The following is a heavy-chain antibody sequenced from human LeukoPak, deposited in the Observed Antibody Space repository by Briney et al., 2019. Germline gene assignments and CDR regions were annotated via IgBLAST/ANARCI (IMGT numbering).Heavy chain of an antibody. CDR1: GFTFSNCW. Sequence: GGSLRLSCAASGFTFSNCWMSWVRQAPGKGLEWVANIKQDGSEKYYVDPVKGRFTISRDNAKNSLYLQMNSLRAEDTAVYWCARDDDYYYYGLDVWGQGTTVTVSS. J-gene: IGHJ6*02. CDR3: ARDDDYYYYGLDV. V-gene: IGHV3-7*01. CDR2: IKQDGSEK.